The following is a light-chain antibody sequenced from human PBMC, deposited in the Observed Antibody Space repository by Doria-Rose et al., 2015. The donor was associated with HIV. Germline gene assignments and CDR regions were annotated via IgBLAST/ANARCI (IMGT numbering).Light chain of an antibody. J-gene: IGKJ2*01. CDR2: GAS. Sequence: EIVLTQSPGTLSLSPGERATLSCRASQSVSSSYLAWYQQKPGQAPRLLIYGASSRATGIPDRFSGSWSGTDFTLTISRLEPEDFAVYYCQQYGSSPPYTLGQGTKLEIK. CDR1: QSVSSSY. CDR3: QQYGSSPPYT. V-gene: IGKV3-20*01.